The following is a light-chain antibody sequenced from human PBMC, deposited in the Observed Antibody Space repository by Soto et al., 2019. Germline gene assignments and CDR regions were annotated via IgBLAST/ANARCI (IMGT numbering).Light chain of an antibody. V-gene: IGKV1-5*03. Sequence: DIQMTQSPSTLSASVGDTVTITCRASDDVSQWLAWYQQKPGKAPKLLIYKASNLESGVPSRFSGRGSGTEFTLTIRILQPDDFATYYCQQYDSYSYTFGQGTKLEIK. CDR2: KAS. J-gene: IGKJ2*01. CDR3: QQYDSYSYT. CDR1: DDVSQW.